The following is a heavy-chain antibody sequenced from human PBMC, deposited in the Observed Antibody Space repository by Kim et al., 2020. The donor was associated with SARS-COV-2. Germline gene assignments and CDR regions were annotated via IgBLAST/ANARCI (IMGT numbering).Heavy chain of an antibody. CDR3: ARDTYYYDSSVRGAFDY. V-gene: IGHV3-33*01. CDR2: IWYDGSNK. D-gene: IGHD3-22*01. Sequence: GGSLRLSCAASGFTFSSYGMHWVRQAPGKGLEWVAVIWYDGSNKYYADSVKGRFTISRDNSKNTLYLQMNSLRAEDTAVYYCARDTYYYDSSVRGAFDYWGQGTLVTVSS. J-gene: IGHJ4*02. CDR1: GFTFSSYG.